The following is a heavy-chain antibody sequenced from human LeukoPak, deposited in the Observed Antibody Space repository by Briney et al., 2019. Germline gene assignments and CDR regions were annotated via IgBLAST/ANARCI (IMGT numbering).Heavy chain of an antibody. D-gene: IGHD6-13*01. J-gene: IGHJ4*02. Sequence: GGSLRLSCTASGLTFGDYAMSWVRQAPGKGLEWVGYIRRKANGGTAEYAASVKGRFIISRDDSKSIAYLQMNSLKTEDTAVYWCTSSSGYTSSWYDYWGQGTLVTVSS. CDR3: TSSSGYTSSWYDY. CDR1: GLTFGDYA. V-gene: IGHV3-49*04. CDR2: IRRKANGGTA.